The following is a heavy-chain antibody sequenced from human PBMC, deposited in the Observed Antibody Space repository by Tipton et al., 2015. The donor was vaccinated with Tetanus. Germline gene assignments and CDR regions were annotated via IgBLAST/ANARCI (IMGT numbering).Heavy chain of an antibody. V-gene: IGHV3-21*01. CDR3: ASGSTLDY. CDR2: ISSTSSYI. D-gene: IGHD6-25*01. Sequence: SLRLSCAVSGFVFSSYTMNWVRQAPGKGLEWVASISSTSSYIYYADPLKGRFTISRDNAENSVYLQMSSLRADDTAVYYCASGSTLDYWGQGALVSVSS. J-gene: IGHJ4*02. CDR1: GFVFSSYT.